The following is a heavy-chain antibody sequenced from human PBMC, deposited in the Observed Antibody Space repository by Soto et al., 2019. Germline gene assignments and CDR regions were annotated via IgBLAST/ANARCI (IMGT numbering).Heavy chain of an antibody. J-gene: IGHJ4*02. CDR3: AHRRGDSSSVY. CDR1: GFSLSTSGVG. D-gene: IGHD6-6*01. V-gene: IGHV2-5*01. Sequence: SCPTLVNPTQPLSLTCTFSGFSLSTSGVGVGWIRQPPGKALEWLALIYWNDDKRYSPSLKSRLTITKDTSKNQVVLTMTNMDPVDTATYYCAHRRGDSSSVYWGQGTLVTVSS. CDR2: IYWNDDK.